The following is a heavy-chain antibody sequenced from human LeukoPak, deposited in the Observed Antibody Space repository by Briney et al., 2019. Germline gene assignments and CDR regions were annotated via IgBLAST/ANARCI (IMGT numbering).Heavy chain of an antibody. CDR1: GFTFSSYT. Sequence: GGSMRLSCAASGFTFSSYTMSWVRQAPGKGLERVSGISGRSDSIYYADSVEGRFTISRDYSKSTVDLQMNSLRAEDTAVYYCAREKWERHHCGVDVWGQGTTVTVSS. J-gene: IGHJ6*02. CDR3: AREKWERHHCGVDV. CDR2: ISGRSDSI. V-gene: IGHV3-23*01. D-gene: IGHD1-26*01.